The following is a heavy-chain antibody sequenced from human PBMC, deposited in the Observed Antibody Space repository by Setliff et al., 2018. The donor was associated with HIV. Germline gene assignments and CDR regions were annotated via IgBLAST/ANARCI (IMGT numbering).Heavy chain of an antibody. D-gene: IGHD2-15*01. Sequence: SVKVSCKASGFTFTSSAMQWVRQARGQRLEWIGWIVVGSGNTNYAQKFQERVTITRDMSTSTAYMELSSLRPEDTAVYYCAADCSGGSCPEYFQHWGQGTLVTVSS. CDR2: IVVGSGNT. J-gene: IGHJ1*01. CDR3: AADCSGGSCPEYFQH. V-gene: IGHV1-58*02. CDR1: GFTFTSSA.